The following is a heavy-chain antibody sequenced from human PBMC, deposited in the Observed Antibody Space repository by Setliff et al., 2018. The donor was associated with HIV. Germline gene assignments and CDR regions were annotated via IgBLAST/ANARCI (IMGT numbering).Heavy chain of an antibody. J-gene: IGHJ2*01. Sequence: SETLSLTCTVSGGSISSYWWGWIRQPPGKGLEWIGWIGYIYKGGSTYYNPSLKSRVTMSEDTSKNQFSLRLRSVTAVDTAVYYCARSALWFGEADWYFDLWGRGTLVTVS. CDR1: GGSISSYW. V-gene: IGHV4-28*01. D-gene: IGHD3-10*01. CDR2: IYKGGST. CDR3: ARSALWFGEADWYFDL.